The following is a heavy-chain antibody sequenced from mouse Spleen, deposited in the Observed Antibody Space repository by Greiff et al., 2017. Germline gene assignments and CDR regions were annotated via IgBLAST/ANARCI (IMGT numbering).Heavy chain of an antibody. CDR1: GYTFTDYW. Sequence: VQLQQPGAELVMPGASVKMSCKASGYTFTDYWMHWVKQRPGQGLEWIGAIDTSDSYTSYNQKFKGKATLTVDESSSTAYMQLSSLTSEDSAVYYCARRDGTRYFDYWGQGTTLTVSS. CDR2: IDTSDSYT. J-gene: IGHJ2*01. CDR3: ARRDGTRYFDY. V-gene: IGHV1-69*01. D-gene: IGHD4-1*01.